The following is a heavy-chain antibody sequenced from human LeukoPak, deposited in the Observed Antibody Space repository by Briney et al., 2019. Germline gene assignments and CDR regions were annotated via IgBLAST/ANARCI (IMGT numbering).Heavy chain of an antibody. D-gene: IGHD3-22*01. Sequence: GGSLRLSCAASGFTFSSYWMSWVRQAPGKGLEWVANIKQDGSEKYYVDSVKGRFTISRDNAKNSLYLQMNSLRAEDTAVYYCARARWLYYYDSSGYIFDYWGQGTLVTVSS. V-gene: IGHV3-7*01. CDR3: ARARWLYYYDSSGYIFDY. CDR2: IKQDGSEK. CDR1: GFTFSSYW. J-gene: IGHJ4*02.